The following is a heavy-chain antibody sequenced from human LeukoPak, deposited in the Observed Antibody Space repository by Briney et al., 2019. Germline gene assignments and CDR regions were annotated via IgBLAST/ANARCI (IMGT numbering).Heavy chain of an antibody. J-gene: IGHJ4*02. CDR1: GFTFSGYG. CDR2: IRYDGSNK. D-gene: IGHD5-12*01. V-gene: IGHV3-30*02. Sequence: GGSLRLSCAASGFTFSGYGMHWVRQAPGKGLEWVAFIRYDGSNKYYADSVKGRFTISRDNSKNTLYLQMNSLRAEDTAVYYCAKLVEWLREGPGGFDYWGQGTLVTVSS. CDR3: AKLVEWLREGPGGFDY.